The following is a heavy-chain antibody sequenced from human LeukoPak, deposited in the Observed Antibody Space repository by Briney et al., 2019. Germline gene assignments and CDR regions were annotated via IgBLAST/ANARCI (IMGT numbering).Heavy chain of an antibody. D-gene: IGHD3-10*02. V-gene: IGHV3-11*04. CDR1: GFTFSDYY. CDR3: AELGITMIGGV. CDR2: ISSRGSTI. Sequence: GGSLRLSCAASGFTFSDYYMSWIRQAPGKGLEWASYISSRGSTIYYADSVKGRLTISRDNAKNSLYLQMNSLRAEDTAVYYCAELGITMIGGVWGKGTTVTISS. J-gene: IGHJ6*04.